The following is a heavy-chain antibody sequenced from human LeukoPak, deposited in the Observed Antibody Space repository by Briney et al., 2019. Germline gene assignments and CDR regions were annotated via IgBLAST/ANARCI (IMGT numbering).Heavy chain of an antibody. J-gene: IGHJ5*02. D-gene: IGHD3-16*01. V-gene: IGHV4-4*07. Sequence: SETLSLTCTVSGGSISSYYWSWIRQPAGKGLEWIGRIYISGSTNYDPSLKGSVTMSVDKSKNQFSLKLISMTAADADVYYCAGALGPLTSWFDPWGQGTLVTVSS. CDR2: IYISGST. CDR3: AGALGPLTSWFDP. CDR1: GGSISSYY.